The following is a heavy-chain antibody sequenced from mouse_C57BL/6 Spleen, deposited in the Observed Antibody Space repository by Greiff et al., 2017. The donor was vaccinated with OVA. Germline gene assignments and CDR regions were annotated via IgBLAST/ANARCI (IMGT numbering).Heavy chain of an antibody. J-gene: IGHJ2*01. CDR1: GFTFSDYG. CDR2: ISSGSSTI. D-gene: IGHD2-4*01. CDR3: ARPPGYDYDGGAYFDY. Sequence: EVQLVESGGGLVKPGGSLKLSCAASGFTFSDYGMHWVRQAPEKGLEWVAYISSGSSTIYYADTVKGRFTISRDNAKNTLFLQMTSLRSEDTAMYYCARPPGYDYDGGAYFDYWGQGTTLTVSS. V-gene: IGHV5-17*01.